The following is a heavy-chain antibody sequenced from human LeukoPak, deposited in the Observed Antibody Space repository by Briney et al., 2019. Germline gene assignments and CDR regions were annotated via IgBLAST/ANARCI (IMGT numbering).Heavy chain of an antibody. CDR1: GGSLNHYY. CDR3: ARPVDCSSTFCSGPFDS. CDR2: IDRLGRT. J-gene: IGHJ4*02. D-gene: IGHD2-2*01. V-gene: IGHV4-34*01. Sequence: PSETLSLTCAVYGGSLNHYYWSWIRQPPGKGLEWIGEIDRLGRTNYSPSLKNRVTISIGTSKNQFSLKLTSVTAADSAVYYCARPVDCSSTFCSGPFDSWGQGGLVTVSS.